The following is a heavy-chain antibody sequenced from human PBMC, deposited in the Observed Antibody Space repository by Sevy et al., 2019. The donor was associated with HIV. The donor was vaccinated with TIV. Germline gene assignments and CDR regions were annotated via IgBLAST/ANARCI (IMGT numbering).Heavy chain of an antibody. D-gene: IGHD4-17*01. V-gene: IGHV3-23*01. CDR3: AKDGHDYGDLYFNY. J-gene: IGHJ4*02. CDR1: GFTFSSYA. Sequence: GGSLRLSCAASGFTFSSYAMSWVRQAPGKGLEWVSCIIGSGGRTYYAESVKGPLTISRDNAKNTLYLQMNNLRAEDTAVYYCAKDGHDYGDLYFNYWGQGTLVTVSS. CDR2: IIGSGGRT.